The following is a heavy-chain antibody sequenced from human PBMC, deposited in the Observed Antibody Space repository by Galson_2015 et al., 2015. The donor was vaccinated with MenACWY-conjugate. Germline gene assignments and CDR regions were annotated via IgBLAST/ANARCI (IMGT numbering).Heavy chain of an antibody. CDR3: AKDHTPDGLWNFDY. CDR2: IKKDGSEK. J-gene: IGHJ4*02. Sequence: SLRLSCAVSGFTFRNYWMTWVRQAPGKGLEWVASIKKDGSEKYYVDSVKGRFTISRDNTKNSMYLEIDSLRAEDTAVHYCAKDHTPDGLWNFDYWGRGTLVTVSS. CDR1: GFTFRNYW. V-gene: IGHV3-7*03. D-gene: IGHD1-1*01.